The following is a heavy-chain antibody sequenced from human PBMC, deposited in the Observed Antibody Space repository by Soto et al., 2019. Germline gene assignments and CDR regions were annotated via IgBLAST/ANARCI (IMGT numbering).Heavy chain of an antibody. J-gene: IGHJ6*03. Sequence: SETLSLTCTVSGGSVSSGSYYWSWIRQPPGKGLEWIGYIYYSGSTHYNPSLKSRVTISVDTSKNQFSLKLSSVTAADTAVYYCARSSSDFWSGSPPYYYYYYMDVWGKGTTVTVSS. CDR3: ARSSSDFWSGSPPYYYYYYMDV. CDR1: GGSVSSGSYY. V-gene: IGHV4-61*01. CDR2: IYYSGST. D-gene: IGHD3-3*01.